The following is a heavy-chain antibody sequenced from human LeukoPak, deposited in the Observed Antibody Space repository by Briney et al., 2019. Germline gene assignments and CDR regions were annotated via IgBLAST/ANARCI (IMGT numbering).Heavy chain of an antibody. V-gene: IGHV1-18*01. J-gene: IGHJ3*02. Sequence: ASVKVSCKASGYTFTSYGISWVRQAPGQGLEWMGWISAYNGNTNYAQKLQGRVTMTTDTSTSTAYMELRSLRSDDTAVYYCARDLSDWQRPRPPNGAFDIWGQGTMVTVSS. CDR2: ISAYNGNT. CDR1: GYTFTSYG. CDR3: ARDLSDWQRPRPPNGAFDI. D-gene: IGHD3-9*01.